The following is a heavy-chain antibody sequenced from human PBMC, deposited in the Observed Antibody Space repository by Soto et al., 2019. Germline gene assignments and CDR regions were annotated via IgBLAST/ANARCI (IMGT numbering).Heavy chain of an antibody. J-gene: IGHJ6*02. D-gene: IGHD3-10*01. CDR3: AGTWFGELLTKGDYYYGMDV. Sequence: PSETLSLTCTVSGGSISSSSYYWGWIRQPPGRGLEWIGSIYYSGSTYYNPSLKSRVTISVDTSKNQFSLKLSSVTAADTAVYYCAGTWFGELLTKGDYYYGMDVWGQGTTVTVSS. V-gene: IGHV4-39*01. CDR1: GGSISSSSYY. CDR2: IYYSGST.